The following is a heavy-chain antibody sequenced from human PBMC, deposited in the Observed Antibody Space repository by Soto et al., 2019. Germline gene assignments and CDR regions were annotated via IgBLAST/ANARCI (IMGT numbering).Heavy chain of an antibody. CDR1: GFTFSSYS. V-gene: IGHV3-48*02. Sequence: PGGSLRLSCAASGFTFSSYSMNWLRQAPGKGLEWVSYISSSSSTIYYADSVKGRFTISRDNAKNSLYLQMNSLRDEDTAVYYCARDDAYYDFWSGYYSHYGMDVWGQGTTVTVS. CDR3: ARDDAYYDFWSGYYSHYGMDV. D-gene: IGHD3-3*01. CDR2: ISSSSSTI. J-gene: IGHJ6*02.